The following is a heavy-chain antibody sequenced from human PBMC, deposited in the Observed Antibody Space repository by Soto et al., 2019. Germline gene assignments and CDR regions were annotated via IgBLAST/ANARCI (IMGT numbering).Heavy chain of an antibody. CDR1: GGSISSSSYY. CDR2: IYYSGST. CDR3: ARQMYPPPAYYYYYGMDV. V-gene: IGHV4-39*01. D-gene: IGHD2-8*01. J-gene: IGHJ6*02. Sequence: QLQLQESGPGLVKPSETLSLTCTVSGGSISSSSYYWGWIRQSPGKGLEWIGSIYYSGSTYYNPSLKSRVTLSVDTSKNQFSLKLSSVTAADTAVYYCARQMYPPPAYYYYYGMDVWGQGTTVTVSS.